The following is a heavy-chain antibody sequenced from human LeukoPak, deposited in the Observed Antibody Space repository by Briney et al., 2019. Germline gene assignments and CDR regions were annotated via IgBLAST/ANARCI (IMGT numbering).Heavy chain of an antibody. D-gene: IGHD6-19*01. J-gene: IGHJ4*02. CDR3: AKRITEAAGIYFDS. V-gene: IGHV3-23*01. CDR2: IYGGGTNT. CDR1: GFSFSSFA. Sequence: GGSLRLSCAGSGFSFSSFAMTWVRPAPGKGLEWVSTIYGGGTNTFYADSVKGRFTISRDDSKNMQFLEMDSLRPEDTAVYFCAKRITEAAGIYFDSWGQGTLVTVSS.